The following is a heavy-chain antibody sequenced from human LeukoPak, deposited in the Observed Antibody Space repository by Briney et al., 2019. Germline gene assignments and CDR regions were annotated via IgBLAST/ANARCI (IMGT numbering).Heavy chain of an antibody. CDR3: GRGLIFGVLITYYMDV. V-gene: IGHV1-46*01. CDR1: GYTFTSYY. J-gene: IGHJ6*03. CDR2: INPSGGST. Sequence: GASVKVSFTASGYTFTSYYVHWVRQAPGQGLEWMGIINPSGGSTTYAQKFQGRVTMTRDTSTSTVYMEVSSLRSEDTAVYYCGRGLIFGVLITYYMDVWGKGTTVTVSS. D-gene: IGHD3-3*01.